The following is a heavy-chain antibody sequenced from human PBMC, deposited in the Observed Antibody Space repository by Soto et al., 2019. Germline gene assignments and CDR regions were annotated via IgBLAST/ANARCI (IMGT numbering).Heavy chain of an antibody. V-gene: IGHV4-34*01. J-gene: IGHJ5*02. CDR3: ARGTRRRKTGTTGGFDP. CDR1: GGSFSGYY. D-gene: IGHD1-7*01. CDR2: INHSGST. Sequence: QVQLQQWGAGLLKPSETLSLTCAVYGGSFSGYYWSWIRQPPGKGLEWIGEINHSGSTNYNPSLKSRVTISVDTSKNQFSLKLSSVTAADTAVYYCARGTRRRKTGTTGGFDPWGQGTLVTVSS.